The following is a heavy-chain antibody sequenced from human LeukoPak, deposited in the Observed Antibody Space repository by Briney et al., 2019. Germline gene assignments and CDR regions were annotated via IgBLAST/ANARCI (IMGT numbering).Heavy chain of an antibody. D-gene: IGHD6-6*01. Sequence: SETLSLTCTVSGGSISSYYWGWIRQPPGKGLEWIGSIYYSGSTYYNPSLKSRVTISVDTSKNQFSLKLSSVTAADTAVYYCARPTFSSSSPFDVWGQGTMVTVSS. CDR2: IYYSGST. CDR3: ARPTFSSSSPFDV. CDR1: GGSISSYY. V-gene: IGHV4-39*01. J-gene: IGHJ3*01.